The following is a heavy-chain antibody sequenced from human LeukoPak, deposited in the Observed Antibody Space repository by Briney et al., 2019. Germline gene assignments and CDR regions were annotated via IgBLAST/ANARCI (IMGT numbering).Heavy chain of an antibody. CDR3: ARIRYSSSTRVYFDL. J-gene: IGHJ4*02. CDR1: GGSISRSSYY. D-gene: IGHD5-12*01. CDR2: IYYSGST. Sequence: SETLSLTCTVSGGSISRSSYYWGWIRQPPGKGLEWIASIYYSGSTTYNPSLKSRLTMSVDTSKNQFSLKLSSVTAADTAMYYCARIRYSSSTRVYFDLWGQGNLVTVSS. V-gene: IGHV4-39*07.